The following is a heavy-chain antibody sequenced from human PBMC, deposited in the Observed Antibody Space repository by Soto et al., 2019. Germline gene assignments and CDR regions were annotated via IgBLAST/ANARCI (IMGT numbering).Heavy chain of an antibody. D-gene: IGHD1-26*01. Sequence: VQLVQSGAEVKKPGASVKVSCKASGYTFSRSGISWVRQAPGQGLAWMGWISTYNGDTNYAQKVQGRVTMTTDTSPSRAFMEVMSLRSDDTAVYYCARSGSVPSDYCGRDVWGQGTTVTVSS. CDR1: GYTFSRSG. CDR3: ARSGSVPSDYCGRDV. CDR2: ISTYNGDT. J-gene: IGHJ6*02. V-gene: IGHV1-18*01.